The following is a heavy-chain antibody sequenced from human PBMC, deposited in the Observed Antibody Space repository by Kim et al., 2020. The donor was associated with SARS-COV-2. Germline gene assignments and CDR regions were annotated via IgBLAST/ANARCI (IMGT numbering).Heavy chain of an antibody. J-gene: IGHJ3*02. Sequence: SQTLSLTCAISGDRVSSSTAAWNWIRQSPSRGLEWLGRTYYRSKWYKDYAVSVRGRITIDPDTSKNQFSLQLFSVTPEDTAIYYCSTASVVWGANDAFDIWGQGTEVSVSS. V-gene: IGHV6-1*01. CDR1: GDRVSSSTAA. D-gene: IGHD3-10*01. CDR3: STASVVWGANDAFDI. CDR2: TYYRSKWYK.